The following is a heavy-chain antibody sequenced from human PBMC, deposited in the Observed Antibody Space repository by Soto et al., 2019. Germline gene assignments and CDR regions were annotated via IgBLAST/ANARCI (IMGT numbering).Heavy chain of an antibody. CDR2: IIPIFDTS. J-gene: IGHJ6*02. Sequence: QVQLVQSGAEGKKHGSSVKVSCKASGGTFSSYAIIWVRQAPGQGLEWMGGIIPIFDTSNYAQKFQGRVTITADDPTSKADMELSSLRSEDPAIYYCARARYCSKTTCRGAFSDYYFAMDVWGQGTTVTVSS. CDR3: ARARYCSKTTCRGAFSDYYFAMDV. CDR1: GGTFSSYA. D-gene: IGHD2-2*01. V-gene: IGHV1-69*01.